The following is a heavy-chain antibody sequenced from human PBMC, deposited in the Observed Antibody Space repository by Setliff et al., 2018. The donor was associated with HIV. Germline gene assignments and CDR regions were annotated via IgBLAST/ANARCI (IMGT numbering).Heavy chain of an antibody. Sequence: SETLSLTCAVYYDGSFNGYYWSWIRQPPGKGLEWIAETNHSGMTNYNSSLKRRVTMSVDTSKNQVSLKLNSVTALDTAVYYCARKGSSSRSQEYYYDFWGQGTLVTVSS. CDR3: ARKGSSSRSQEYYYDF. CDR2: TNHSGMT. D-gene: IGHD6-13*01. CDR1: DGSFNGYY. V-gene: IGHV4-34*01. J-gene: IGHJ4*02.